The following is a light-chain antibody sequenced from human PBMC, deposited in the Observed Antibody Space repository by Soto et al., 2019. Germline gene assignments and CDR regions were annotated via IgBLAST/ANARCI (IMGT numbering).Light chain of an antibody. CDR1: SSDIGDYNY. J-gene: IGLJ1*01. CDR2: EVS. Sequence: QSALTQPASVSGSPGQSITISCTGTSSDIGDYNYVSWYQQHPGKVPKLIIFEVSTRPSGVSNRFSGSKSGNTASLTISGLQADDEADYYCSAVSTSTTLYVFCTGTKLTVL. CDR3: SAVSTSTTLYV. V-gene: IGLV2-14*01.